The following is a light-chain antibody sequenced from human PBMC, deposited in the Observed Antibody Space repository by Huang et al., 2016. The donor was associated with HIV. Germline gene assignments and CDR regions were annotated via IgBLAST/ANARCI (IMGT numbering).Light chain of an antibody. CDR3: QQNRSSPWT. J-gene: IGKJ1*01. V-gene: IGKV3-20*01. CDR2: GAS. Sequence: EIVLTQSPGTLSLSPGDRATLSCRASQSVSSTYLAWYQQKPGPAPRLLIYGASNRASGIPDVFSGGGSWTDFTLTVTTLEPEGFAVYYCQQNRSSPWTFGQGTKVE. CDR1: QSVSSTY.